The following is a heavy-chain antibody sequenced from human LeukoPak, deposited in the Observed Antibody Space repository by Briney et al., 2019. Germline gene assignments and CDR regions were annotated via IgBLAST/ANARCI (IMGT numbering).Heavy chain of an antibody. CDR1: GFTFSSYG. CDR3: AKEGPDSSGYGSPLDY. J-gene: IGHJ4*02. CDR2: IRYDGSNK. D-gene: IGHD3-22*01. Sequence: PGGSLRLSCAASGFTFSSYGMHWVRQAPGKGLELEAFIRYDGSNKYYADSVKGRFTISRDNSKNTLYLQMNSLRAEDTAVYYCAKEGPDSSGYGSPLDYWGQGTLVTVSS. V-gene: IGHV3-30*02.